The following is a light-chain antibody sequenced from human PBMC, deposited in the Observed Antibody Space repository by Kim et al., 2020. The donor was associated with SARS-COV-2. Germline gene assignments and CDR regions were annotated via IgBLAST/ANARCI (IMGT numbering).Light chain of an antibody. V-gene: IGKV4-1*01. CDR1: QSILSSSNNRNY. J-gene: IGKJ2*01. CDR2: WAS. CDR3: QQYYSTPPT. Sequence: IVMTQSPDSLAVSLGERATINCKSSQSILSSSNNRNYLAWYQQRQRQPPKLLIYWASTRESGVPGRFSGSGSGTDFTLTISSLQAEDVAVYYCQQYYSTPPTFGQGTKLEI.